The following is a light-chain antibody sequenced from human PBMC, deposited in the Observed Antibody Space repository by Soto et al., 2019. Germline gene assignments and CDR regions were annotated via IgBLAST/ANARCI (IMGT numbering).Light chain of an antibody. CDR1: SSNIGNNY. CDR2: DNN. V-gene: IGLV1-51*01. Sequence: QSVLTQPPSVSAAPGQKVIISCSGSSSNIGNNYVSWYQQVPGTAPKLLIYDNNKRPSGNPDRFSGSKSGTSATLGISGLQTGDEADYYCGTWDSSLSVHVFGTGTKSPS. CDR3: GTWDSSLSVHV. J-gene: IGLJ1*01.